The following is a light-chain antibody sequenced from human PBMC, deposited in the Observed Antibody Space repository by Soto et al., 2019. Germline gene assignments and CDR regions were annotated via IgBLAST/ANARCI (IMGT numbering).Light chain of an antibody. CDR3: QTWGTGFQF. CDR2: LNNDGSH. V-gene: IGLV4-69*01. Sequence: QPVLTQSPSASASLGASVKLTCTLSSGHSSYAIAWHQQQPGKGPRYLMDLNNDGSHTKGDGIPDRFSGSSAGADRYLIISSLQSEDEADYYCQTWGTGFQFFGGGTKVTVL. CDR1: SGHSSYA. J-gene: IGLJ2*01.